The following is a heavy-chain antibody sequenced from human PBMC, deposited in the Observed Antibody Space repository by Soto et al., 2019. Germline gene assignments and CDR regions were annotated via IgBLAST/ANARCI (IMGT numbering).Heavy chain of an antibody. CDR2: ISGSGGST. V-gene: IGHV3-23*01. Sequence: LRLSCAASGFTFSSYAMSWVRQAPGKGLEWVSAISGSGGSTYYADSVKGRFTISRDNSKNTPYLQMNSLRAEDTAVYYCAKVVVPAASAIREDYYYYYGMDVWGQGTTVTVSS. D-gene: IGHD2-2*01. CDR3: AKVVVPAASAIREDYYYYYGMDV. J-gene: IGHJ6*02. CDR1: GFTFSSYA.